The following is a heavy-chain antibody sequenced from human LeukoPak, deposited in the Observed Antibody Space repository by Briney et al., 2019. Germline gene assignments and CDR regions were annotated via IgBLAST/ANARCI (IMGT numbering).Heavy chain of an antibody. J-gene: IGHJ4*02. Sequence: SETLSVTCTVSGGSISSGGYYWSWIRQPPGKGLEWIGYIYHSGSTYYNPSLKSRVTISVDRSKNQFSLKLSSVTAADTAVYYCARGHDYGDYHDYWGQGTLVTVSS. CDR3: ARGHDYGDYHDY. CDR1: GGSISSGGYY. CDR2: IYHSGST. D-gene: IGHD4-17*01. V-gene: IGHV4-30-2*01.